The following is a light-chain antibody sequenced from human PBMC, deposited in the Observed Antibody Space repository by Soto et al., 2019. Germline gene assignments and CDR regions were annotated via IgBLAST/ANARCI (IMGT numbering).Light chain of an antibody. CDR3: HQYGTSPQT. CDR1: QSVTSSY. J-gene: IGKJ1*01. V-gene: IGKV3-20*01. CDR2: AAS. Sequence: EIVLTQSPGTLSLSPGERATLSCRAGQSVTSSYLAWYQQKPGQAPRLLIYAASSRASAIPDRFSGSGSGTDFTLTISRLEPEDFAVYYCHQYGTSPQTFGQGTKVDIK.